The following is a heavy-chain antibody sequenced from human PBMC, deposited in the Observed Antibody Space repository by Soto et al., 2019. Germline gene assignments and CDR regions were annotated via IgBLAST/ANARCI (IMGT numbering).Heavy chain of an antibody. Sequence: SETLSLTCTVSGGSISSYYWSWIRQPPGKGLEWILYIYYSGSTYYNPSLKSRVTISADRSKNQFSLKVTSVTAADTAVYYCARVPDYWGQGTLVTVSS. CDR2: IYYSGST. CDR1: GGSISSYY. J-gene: IGHJ4*02. V-gene: IGHV4-59*12. CDR3: ARVPDY. D-gene: IGHD2-2*01.